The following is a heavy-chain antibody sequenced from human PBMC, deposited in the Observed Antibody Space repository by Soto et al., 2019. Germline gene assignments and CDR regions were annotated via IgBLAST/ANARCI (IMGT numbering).Heavy chain of an antibody. CDR2: IYYSGST. CDR1: GGSISSSSYY. CDR3: ARHTPNYDILTGYYPPGYYYGMDV. J-gene: IGHJ6*02. V-gene: IGHV4-39*01. D-gene: IGHD3-9*01. Sequence: PSETLSLTCTVSGGSISSSSYYWGWIRQPPGKGLEWIGSIYYSGSTYYNPSLKSRVIISVDTSKNQFSLKLSSVTAADTAVYYCARHTPNYDILTGYYPPGYYYGMDVWGQGTTVTVSS.